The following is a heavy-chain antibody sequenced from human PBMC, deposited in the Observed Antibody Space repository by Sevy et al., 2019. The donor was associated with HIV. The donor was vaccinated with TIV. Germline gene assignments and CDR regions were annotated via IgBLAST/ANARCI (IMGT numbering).Heavy chain of an antibody. Sequence: GGSLRLSCAASGFTFSDYLMTWIRQAPGRGLEWVAYISNRGSTTYYADFVKGRFTISRDNANNLLYLQMNSLRAEDTAVYYCARDHTKLGYCSSTNCPADFDYWGQGTLVTVSS. CDR3: ARDHTKLGYCSSTNCPADFDY. CDR1: GFTFSDYL. CDR2: ISNRGSTT. V-gene: IGHV3-11*01. D-gene: IGHD2-2*01. J-gene: IGHJ4*02.